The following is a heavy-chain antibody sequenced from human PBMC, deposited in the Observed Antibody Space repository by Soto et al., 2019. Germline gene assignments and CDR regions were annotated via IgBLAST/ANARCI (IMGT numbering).Heavy chain of an antibody. Sequence: QVQLVESGGGLVKPGGSLRLSCADSGFTFSDHYMSWIRQAPGKGLEWVSYISRSGSVIYYADSVKGRFTISRDDAKNSLYLQMNSLRAEDTAVYFCASDSNDVDLGYWGQGTLVTVSS. CDR1: GFTFSDHY. J-gene: IGHJ4*02. D-gene: IGHD1-1*01. V-gene: IGHV3-11*01. CDR2: ISRSGSVI. CDR3: ASDSNDVDLGY.